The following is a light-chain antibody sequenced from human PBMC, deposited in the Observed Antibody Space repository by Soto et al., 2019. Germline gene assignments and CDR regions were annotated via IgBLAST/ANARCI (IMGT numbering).Light chain of an antibody. J-gene: IGLJ3*02. CDR1: SSDVGGYNY. CDR3: CSYAGTYTLWV. V-gene: IGLV2-11*01. Sequence: ALTQPRSVSGSPGQSVTISCTGTSSDVGGYNYVSWYQQYPGKAPKLIIYDVTKRPSGVPDRFSGSKSGNTASLTISGLQAEDEADYYCCSYAGTYTLWVFGGGTQLTVL. CDR2: DVT.